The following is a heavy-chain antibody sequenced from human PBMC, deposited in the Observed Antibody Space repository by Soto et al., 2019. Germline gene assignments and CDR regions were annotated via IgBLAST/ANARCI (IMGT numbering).Heavy chain of an antibody. CDR1: AGMPRTGSYH. CDR3: ARLSSVTMVRGVIIPYYYYGMDV. J-gene: IGHJ6*02. D-gene: IGHD3-10*01. CDR2: IYYSGST. Sequence: EDLCDTDSGSAGMPRTGSYHVGCLLLVTRKGMEWIGSIYYSGSTYYNPSLKSRVTISVDTSKNQFSLKLSSVTAADTAVYYCARLSSVTMVRGVIIPYYYYGMDVWCQGTTVT. V-gene: IGHV4-39*01.